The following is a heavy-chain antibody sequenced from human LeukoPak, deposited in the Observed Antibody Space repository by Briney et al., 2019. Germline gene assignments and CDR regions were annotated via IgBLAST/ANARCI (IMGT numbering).Heavy chain of an antibody. J-gene: IGHJ4*02. V-gene: IGHV1-46*01. CDR1: GYTFTSYY. CDR2: INPSGGST. Sequence: GASVKVSCKASGYTFTSYYMHWVRQAPGQGLEWMGIINPSGGSTSYAQKFQGRVTMTRDTSTSIVYMELSSLRSEDTAVYYCARSLGSTSLIVATIYSWGQGTLVTVSP. D-gene: IGHD5-12*01. CDR3: ARSLGSTSLIVATIYS.